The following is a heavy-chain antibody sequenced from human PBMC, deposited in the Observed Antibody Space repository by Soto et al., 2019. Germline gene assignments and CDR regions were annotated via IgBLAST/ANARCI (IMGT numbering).Heavy chain of an antibody. CDR3: ARDPSLYDFWSGYSDYYYYGMDV. Sequence: ASVKVSCKASGYTFTSYGISWVRQAPGQGLEWMGWISAYNGNTNYAQKLKGRVTMTTDTSTSTAYMELRSLRSDDTAVYYCARDPSLYDFWSGYSDYYYYGMDVWGQGTTVTVSS. CDR1: GYTFTSYG. CDR2: ISAYNGNT. J-gene: IGHJ6*02. V-gene: IGHV1-18*01. D-gene: IGHD3-3*01.